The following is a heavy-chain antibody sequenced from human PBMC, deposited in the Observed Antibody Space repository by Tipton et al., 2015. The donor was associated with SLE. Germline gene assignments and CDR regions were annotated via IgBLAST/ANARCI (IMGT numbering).Heavy chain of an antibody. D-gene: IGHD1-26*01. J-gene: IGHJ4*02. V-gene: IGHV4-39*01. Sequence: GLVKPSETLSLTCTVSGGSISSSSYYWGWIRQPPGKGLEWIGSIYYSGSTYYNPSLKSRVTISVDTSKNQFSLKRSSVTAADTAVYYCARHGIPNPPFDYWGQGTLVTVSS. CDR2: IYYSGST. CDR3: ARHGIPNPPFDY. CDR1: GGSISSSSYY.